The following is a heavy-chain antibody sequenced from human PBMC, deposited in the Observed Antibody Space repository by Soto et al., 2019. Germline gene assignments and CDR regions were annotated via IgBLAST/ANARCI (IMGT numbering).Heavy chain of an antibody. CDR2: ISSSGNT. J-gene: IGHJ4*02. CDR3: ARDRGFTDY. V-gene: IGHV4-59*01. CDR1: GGSINSYY. D-gene: IGHD6-25*01. Sequence: QVQLQESGPGLVKPSETLSLTCTVSGGSINSYYWSWIRQPPGKGPEWIGYISSSGNTNYKPSLKSLVTISMDTSKNQFSLNLRSVTAADTAVYYCARDRGFTDYWGQGTLVTVSS.